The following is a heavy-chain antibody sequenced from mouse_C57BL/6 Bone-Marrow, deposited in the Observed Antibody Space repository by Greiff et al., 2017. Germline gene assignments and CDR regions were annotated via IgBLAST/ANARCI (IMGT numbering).Heavy chain of an antibody. CDR1: GYTFTSYW. CDR3: ARPDCSNYWYGDV. J-gene: IGHJ1*03. Sequence: VQLQQSGAELVKPGASVKMSCKASGYTFTSYWITWVKQRPGQGLEWIGDIYPGSGSTNYNEKFKSKATLTVDTSASTAYMLLSNLTSEDSADDYSARPDCSNYWYGDVWGTGTTVTVSS. V-gene: IGHV1-55*01. D-gene: IGHD2-5*01. CDR2: IYPGSGST.